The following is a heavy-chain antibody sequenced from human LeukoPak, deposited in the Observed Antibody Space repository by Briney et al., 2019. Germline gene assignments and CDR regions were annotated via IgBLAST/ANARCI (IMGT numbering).Heavy chain of an antibody. CDR2: IYYSGST. Sequence: SETLSLTRTVSGGSISSGVYNWNWIRQHPGKGLEWIGYIYYSGSTSYNPSLKSRVIISIDRSKNQFSLKLSSVTAADSAVYYCARDGGYGSGSYYMAYWGQGTLVTVSS. J-gene: IGHJ4*02. CDR3: ARDGGYGSGSYYMAY. CDR1: GGSISSGVYN. V-gene: IGHV4-31*03. D-gene: IGHD3-10*01.